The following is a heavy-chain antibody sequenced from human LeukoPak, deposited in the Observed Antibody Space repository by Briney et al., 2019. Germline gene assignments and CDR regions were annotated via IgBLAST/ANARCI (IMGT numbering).Heavy chain of an antibody. CDR1: GGSISSSSHY. D-gene: IGHD5-18*01. J-gene: IGHJ4*02. CDR3: ASLVGHVDTAMVRDY. Sequence: SETLSLTCTVSGGSISSSSHYWGWIRQPPGKGLEWIGSIYYSGSTYYNPSLKSRVTISVDTSKNQFSLKLSSVTAADTAVYYCASLVGHVDTAMVRDYWGQGTLVTVSS. CDR2: IYYSGST. V-gene: IGHV4-39*01.